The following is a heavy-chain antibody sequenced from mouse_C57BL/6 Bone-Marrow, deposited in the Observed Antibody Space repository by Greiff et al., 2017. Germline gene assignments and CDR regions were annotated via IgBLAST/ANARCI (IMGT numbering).Heavy chain of an antibody. CDR3: ARGWLLPYFDY. Sequence: EVQLQQSGPELVKPGASVKISCKASGYTFTDYYMNWVKQSHGKSLEGIGDINPNNGGTSYNQKFKGKATLTVDKSSSTAYMELRSLTSEDSAVYYCARGWLLPYFDYWGKGTTLTVSS. D-gene: IGHD2-3*01. J-gene: IGHJ2*01. CDR2: INPNNGGT. CDR1: GYTFTDYY. V-gene: IGHV1-26*01.